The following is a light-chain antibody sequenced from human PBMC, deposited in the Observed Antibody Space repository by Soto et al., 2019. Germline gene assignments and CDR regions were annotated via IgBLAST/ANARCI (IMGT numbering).Light chain of an antibody. CDR2: GSS. V-gene: IGKV3-20*01. J-gene: IGKJ4*01. CDR3: QQCYSSIT. CDR1: HDVDRTF. Sequence: EIVLTQAPGTLSLSQGERATLSCRASHDVDRTFLAWYQQRPGQAPSLLIYGSSRRATAIPDRFSGSGAGTYFPLTISRVGHDDIAVYFCQQCYSSITFGGGTKVEVK.